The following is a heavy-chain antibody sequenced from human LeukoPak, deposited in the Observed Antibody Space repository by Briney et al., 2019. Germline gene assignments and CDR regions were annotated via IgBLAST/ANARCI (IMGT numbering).Heavy chain of an antibody. V-gene: IGHV3-30*18. CDR1: GFTFSSYA. J-gene: IGHJ4*02. Sequence: GGSLRLSCAASGFTFSSYAMHCVRQAPGKGLEWVAVMSYDGGTKYYAESVKGRFTISGDNSKNTLYLQINSLRAEDTAVYYCAKVPRQNGWFPLSDYWGQGALVTVSS. CDR2: MSYDGGTK. D-gene: IGHD6-19*01. CDR3: AKVPRQNGWFPLSDY.